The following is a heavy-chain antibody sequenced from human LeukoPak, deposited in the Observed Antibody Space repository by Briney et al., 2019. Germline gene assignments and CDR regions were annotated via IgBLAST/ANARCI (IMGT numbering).Heavy chain of an antibody. CDR2: IKQDGSEK. J-gene: IGHJ5*02. V-gene: IGHV3-7*01. Sequence: GGSLRLSCATSGFTFSSYWMSWVRQAPGKGLEWVANIKQDGSEKYYVDSVKGRFTISRDNAKNSLYLQMNSLRAEDTAVYYCARRLGYYDSSDYDEAVWWFDPWGQGTLVTVSS. CDR1: GFTFSSYW. CDR3: ARRLGYYDSSDYDEAVWWFDP. D-gene: IGHD3-22*01.